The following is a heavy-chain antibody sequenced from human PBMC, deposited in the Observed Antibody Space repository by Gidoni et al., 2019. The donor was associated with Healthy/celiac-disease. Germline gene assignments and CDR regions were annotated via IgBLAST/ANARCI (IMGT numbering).Heavy chain of an antibody. CDR2: IYWNDDK. D-gene: IGHD1-1*01. CDR3: AHASLGYTMDV. V-gene: IGHV2-5*01. CDR1: WFSLRTSGEG. J-gene: IGHJ6*02. Sequence: QITLKESGPTLVTPPQTLTLTCTFSWFSLRTSGEGVVWIRQPPGKALDWRALIYWNDDKRYRPSLKTRLTITKDTSKNQVVLTMTNMDPVDTATYYCAHASLGYTMDVWGQGTTLTVSS.